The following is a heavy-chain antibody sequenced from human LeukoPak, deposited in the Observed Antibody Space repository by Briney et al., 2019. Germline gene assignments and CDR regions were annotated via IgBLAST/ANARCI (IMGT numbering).Heavy chain of an antibody. J-gene: IGHJ6*02. CDR3: AKRSGAYSSSSGSIYYYGMDV. CDR2: ISYDGSNK. Sequence: GRSLRLSCAASGFTFSSDGMYWVRQAPGKGLGWVAVISYDGSNKYYVDCVKGRFTISRNNSKTTLYLQMNSLRAQHTAVYYCAKRSGAYSSSSGSIYYYGMDVWGQGTTVTVSS. CDR1: GFTFSSDG. D-gene: IGHD6-13*01. V-gene: IGHV3-30*18.